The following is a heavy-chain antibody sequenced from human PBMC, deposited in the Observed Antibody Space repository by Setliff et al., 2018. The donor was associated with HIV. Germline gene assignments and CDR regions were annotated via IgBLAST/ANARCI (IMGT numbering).Heavy chain of an antibody. J-gene: IGHJ4*02. D-gene: IGHD3-22*01. CDR1: GFTFNNNA. Sequence: GGSLRLSCAVSGFTFNNNAMSWVRQAPGKGLEWVSGISQSGDRIYYADSVRGRFTISRDNSKNTLYLQMNSLRAEDTAVYYCAKDPNNYYDSSGYYYEALYFDYWGQGTLVTVSS. CDR3: AKDPNNYYDSSGYYYEALYFDY. CDR2: ISQSGDRI. V-gene: IGHV3-23*01.